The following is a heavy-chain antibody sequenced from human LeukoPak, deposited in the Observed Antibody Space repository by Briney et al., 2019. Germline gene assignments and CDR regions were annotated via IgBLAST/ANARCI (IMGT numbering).Heavy chain of an antibody. CDR3: ARAPGYGAAYYFDY. CDR2: VSYDGSYK. Sequence: GGSLRLSCAAAGFTFSKFAMHWVRQAPGKGLEWVAVVSYDGSYKYYADSVKGRFTISRDNSKNTLYLQMNSLRAEDTAVYYCARAPGYGAAYYFDYWGQGTLVTVSS. V-gene: IGHV3-30*04. J-gene: IGHJ4*02. CDR1: GFTFSKFA. D-gene: IGHD1-1*01.